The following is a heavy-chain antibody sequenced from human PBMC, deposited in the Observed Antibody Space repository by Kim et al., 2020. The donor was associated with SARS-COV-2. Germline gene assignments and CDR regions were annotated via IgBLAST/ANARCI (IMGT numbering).Heavy chain of an antibody. CDR2: IIPIFGTA. V-gene: IGHV1-69*13. J-gene: IGHJ5*02. CDR3: ARDRLIAAAGTGWFDP. CDR1: GGTFSSYA. D-gene: IGHD6-13*01. Sequence: SVKVSCKASGGTFSSYAISWVRQAPGQGLEWMGGIIPIFGTANYAQKFQGRVTITADESTSTAYMELSSLRSEDTAVYYCARDRLIAAAGTGWFDPWGQGTLVTVSS.